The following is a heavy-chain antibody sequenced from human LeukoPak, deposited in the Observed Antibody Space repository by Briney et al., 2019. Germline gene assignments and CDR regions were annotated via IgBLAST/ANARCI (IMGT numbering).Heavy chain of an antibody. Sequence: PGGSLRLSCAASGFTFSSYSMNWVRQAPGKGLEWVSSISSSSSCIYYADSVKGRFTISRDNAKNSLYLQMNSLRAEDTAVYYCARDGVELVATAVYYYYGMDVWGQGTTVTVSS. CDR2: ISSSSSCI. J-gene: IGHJ6*02. CDR1: GFTFSSYS. D-gene: IGHD2-21*02. CDR3: ARDGVELVATAVYYYYGMDV. V-gene: IGHV3-21*01.